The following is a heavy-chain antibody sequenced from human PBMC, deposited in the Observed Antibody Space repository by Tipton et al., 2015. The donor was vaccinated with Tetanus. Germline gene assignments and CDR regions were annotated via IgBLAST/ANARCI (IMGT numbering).Heavy chain of an antibody. CDR2: ISYDGSNK. CDR3: AKDRLRELEWFFPVDY. CDR1: GFTFSSYG. Sequence: AVSGFTFSSYGMHWVRQAPGKGLEWGAVISYDGSNKYYADSVKGRFTISRDNSKNTLYLQMNSLRAEDTAVYYCAKDRLRELEWFFPVDYWGQGTLVTVSS. V-gene: IGHV3-30*18. J-gene: IGHJ4*02. D-gene: IGHD3-3*01.